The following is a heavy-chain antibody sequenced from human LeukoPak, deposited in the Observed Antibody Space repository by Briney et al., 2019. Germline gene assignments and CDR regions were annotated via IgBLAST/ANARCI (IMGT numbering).Heavy chain of an antibody. V-gene: IGHV3-53*01. Sequence: PGGSLRLSRAASGFTVSSNYMSWVRQAPGKGLEWVSVIYSGGSTYYADSVKGRFTISRDNSKNTLYLQMNSLRAEDTAVYYCARASTSGGLDYWGQGTLVTVSS. J-gene: IGHJ4*02. CDR2: IYSGGST. CDR1: GFTVSSNY. CDR3: ARASTSGGLDY. D-gene: IGHD1-26*01.